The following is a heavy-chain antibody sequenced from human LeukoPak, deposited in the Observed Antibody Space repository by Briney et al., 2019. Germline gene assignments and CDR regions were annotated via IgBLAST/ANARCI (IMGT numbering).Heavy chain of an antibody. D-gene: IGHD5-18*01. CDR2: IYYSGST. Sequence: SETLSLTCTVSGGSISSSSYYWGWIRQPPGKGLEWIGSIYYSGSTYYNPSLKSRVTISVDTSKNQFSLKLSSVTAADTAVYYCARGRIARLPYFDYWGQGTLVTVSS. CDR1: GGSISSSSYY. V-gene: IGHV4-39*07. J-gene: IGHJ4*02. CDR3: ARGRIARLPYFDY.